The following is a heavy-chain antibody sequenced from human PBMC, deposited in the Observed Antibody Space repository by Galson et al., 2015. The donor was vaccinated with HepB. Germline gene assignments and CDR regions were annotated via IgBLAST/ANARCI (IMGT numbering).Heavy chain of an antibody. D-gene: IGHD3-10*01. J-gene: IGHJ4*02. CDR1: GFTFSNNA. Sequence: SLRLSCAASGFTFSNNAMNWVRQAPGKGLEWVSGISGGGESTYYADSVKGRFTISRDTSKSTLYLEMNTVSAEDTAVYYCAKSRGYVSGSYSAFDKWGQGTLVSVFS. CDR3: AKSRGYVSGSYSAFDK. CDR2: ISGGGEST. V-gene: IGHV3-23*01.